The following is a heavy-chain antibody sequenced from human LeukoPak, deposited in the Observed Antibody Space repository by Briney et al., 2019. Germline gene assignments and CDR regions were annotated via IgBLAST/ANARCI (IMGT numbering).Heavy chain of an antibody. J-gene: IGHJ4*02. V-gene: IGHV1-24*01. D-gene: IGHD3-3*01. CDR2: FDPEDGET. CDR1: GYTLTELS. Sequence: ASVKVSCKVSGYTLTELSMHWVRQAPGKGLEWMGGFDPEDGETIYAQKFQGRVTMTEDTSTDTAYMELSRLRSDDTAVYYCARLQFWSGYYSYFDYWGQGTLVTVSS. CDR3: ARLQFWSGYYSYFDY.